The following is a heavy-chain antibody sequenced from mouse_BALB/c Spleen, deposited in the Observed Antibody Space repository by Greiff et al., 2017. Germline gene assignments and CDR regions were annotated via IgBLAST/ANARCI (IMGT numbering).Heavy chain of an antibody. V-gene: IGHV5-17*02. CDR1: GFTFSSFG. Sequence: EVQLVESGGGLVQPGGSRKLSCAASGFTFSSFGMHWVRQAPEKGLEWVAYISSGSSTIYYADTVKGRFTISRDNPKNTLFLQMTSLRSEDTAMYYCARWGIYGNYDYFDYWGQGTTLTVSS. J-gene: IGHJ2*01. CDR3: ARWGIYGNYDYFDY. CDR2: ISSGSSTI. D-gene: IGHD2-1*01.